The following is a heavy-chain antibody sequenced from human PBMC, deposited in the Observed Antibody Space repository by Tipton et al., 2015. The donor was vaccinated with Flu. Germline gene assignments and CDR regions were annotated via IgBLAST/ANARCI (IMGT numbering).Heavy chain of an antibody. D-gene: IGHD3-9*01. V-gene: IGHV4-38-2*02. CDR2: IYHSGST. CDR1: GYSISSGYY. J-gene: IGHJ4*02. CDR3: ARHDIVTGITH. Sequence: TLSLTCTVSGYSISSGYYWGWIRQPPGKGLEWIGSIYHSGSTYYNPSLKSRVTISVDTSKNQFSLKLSSVTAADTAVYYCARHDIVTGITHWGQGTLVTVSS.